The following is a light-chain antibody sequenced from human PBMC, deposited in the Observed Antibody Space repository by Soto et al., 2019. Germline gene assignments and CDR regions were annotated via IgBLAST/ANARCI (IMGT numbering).Light chain of an antibody. CDR1: SSDVGSYNL. J-gene: IGLJ2*01. CDR3: CSYAGSSTFDVV. CDR2: EGS. V-gene: IGLV2-23*03. Sequence: QSALTQPASVSGSPGQSITISCTGTSSDVGSYNLGSWYQQHPGKAPKLMIYEGSKRPSGVSNRFSGSKSGNTASLTISGLQAEDEADYYCCSYAGSSTFDVVFGGGTQLTVL.